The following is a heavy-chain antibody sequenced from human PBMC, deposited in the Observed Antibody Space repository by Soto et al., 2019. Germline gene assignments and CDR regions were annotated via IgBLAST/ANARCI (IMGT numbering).Heavy chain of an antibody. J-gene: IGHJ4*02. CDR2: IYDSVNT. CDR1: GDSLSSGGHY. Sequence: SETLSLTWTVSGDSLSSGGHYWIWIRQHPGKGLEWIGHIYDSVNTYYSPSLRSRVTISADMPKNQFSLNLRSVTAADTAVYYCARVDHRGYFAILTDYWGQGTLVTVSS. D-gene: IGHD3-9*01. CDR3: ARVDHRGYFAILTDY. V-gene: IGHV4-31*02.